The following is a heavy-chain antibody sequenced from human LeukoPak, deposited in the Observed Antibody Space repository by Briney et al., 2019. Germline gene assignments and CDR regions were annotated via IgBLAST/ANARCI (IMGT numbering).Heavy chain of an antibody. CDR2: ISSSSSYI. Sequence: NAGGSLRLSCAASGFTFSSYSMNWVRQAPGKGLEWVSSISSSSSYIYYADSVKGRFTISRDNAKNSLYLQMNSLRAEDTAVYYCGSSQYYYYYMDVWGKGTTVTVSS. D-gene: IGHD2-15*01. CDR3: GSSQYYYYYMDV. J-gene: IGHJ6*03. V-gene: IGHV3-21*01. CDR1: GFTFSSYS.